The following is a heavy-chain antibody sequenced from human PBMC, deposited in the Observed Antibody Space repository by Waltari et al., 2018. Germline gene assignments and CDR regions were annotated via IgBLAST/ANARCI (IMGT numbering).Heavy chain of an antibody. CDR2: ISYDGSNK. J-gene: IGHJ5*01. Sequence: QVQLVESGGGVVQPGRSLRLSCAASGFTFSSYAMHWVRQAPGKGLEWVAVISYDGSNKYYADSVKGRFTISRDNSKNTLYLQMNSLRAEDTAVYYCATSMAVAGKGRGWFDSWGQGTLVTVSS. CDR1: GFTFSSYA. V-gene: IGHV3-30*07. CDR3: ATSMAVAGKGRGWFDS. D-gene: IGHD6-19*01.